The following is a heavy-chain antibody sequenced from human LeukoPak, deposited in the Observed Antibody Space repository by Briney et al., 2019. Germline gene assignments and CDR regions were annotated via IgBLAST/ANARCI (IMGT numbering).Heavy chain of an antibody. D-gene: IGHD3-10*01. CDR1: GGSFTTHY. J-gene: IGHJ3*01. V-gene: IGHV4-59*11. CDR2: ISYIGST. CDR3: ASDSISINAFDA. Sequence: SETLSLTCTGSGGSFTTHYRSWIRQPPGKGLEWIGYISYIGSTNYNPSLKSRVTISIDTSKNEVSLMLTSVTAADTAVYYCASDSISINAFDAWGQGTMVTVSS.